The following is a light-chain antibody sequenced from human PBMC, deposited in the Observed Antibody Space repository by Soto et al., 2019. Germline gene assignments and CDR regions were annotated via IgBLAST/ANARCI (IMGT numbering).Light chain of an antibody. CDR3: QQYGSSIT. J-gene: IGKJ5*01. CDR1: QSVSSN. CDR2: GTS. Sequence: EIVMTQSPATLSVSPGEGATVSCRASQSVSSNLAWYQQKPGQAPRLLIYGTSTRATGIPARFIGSGSGTDFTLTISRLEPEDFAVYYCQQYGSSITFGQGTRLEI. V-gene: IGKV3-15*01.